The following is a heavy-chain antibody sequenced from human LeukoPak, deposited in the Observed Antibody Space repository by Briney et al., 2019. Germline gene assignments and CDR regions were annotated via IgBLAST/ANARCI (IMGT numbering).Heavy chain of an antibody. D-gene: IGHD6-13*01. CDR2: INWKGGST. V-gene: IGHV3-20*04. CDR1: GFTYDDYG. CDR3: ARDGIYSSSWYSPSDY. J-gene: IGHJ4*02. Sequence: GGSLTLSCAASGFTYDDYGMSWVRPAPGKGLEWVSCINWKGGSTGYADSVKGRFTSSRDNAKNSLYLQMNSLRAEDTALYYCARDGIYSSSWYSPSDYWGQGTLVTVSS.